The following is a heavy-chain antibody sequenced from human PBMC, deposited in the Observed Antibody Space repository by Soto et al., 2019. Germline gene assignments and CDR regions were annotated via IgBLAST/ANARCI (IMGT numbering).Heavy chain of an antibody. V-gene: IGHV3-48*01. CDR1: GFTFSSYS. CDR3: ARDLTVQLSEPVYGDYVTDRRGV. Sequence: GGSLRLSCAASGFTFSSYSMNWVRQAPGKGLEWVSYISSSSSTIYYADSVKGRFTISRDNAKNSLYLQMNSLRAEDTAGYYCARDLTVQLSEPVYGDYVTDRRGVWGKGTTVTVSS. J-gene: IGHJ6*04. CDR2: ISSSSSTI. D-gene: IGHD4-17*01.